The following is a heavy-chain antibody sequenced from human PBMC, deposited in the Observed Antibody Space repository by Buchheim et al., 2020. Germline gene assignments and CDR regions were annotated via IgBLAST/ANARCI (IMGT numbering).Heavy chain of an antibody. D-gene: IGHD2-15*01. CDR1: GFTFSSYW. CDR2: IKQDGSEK. CDR3: ARDPHVCSGGSCYSLDYFDY. J-gene: IGHJ4*02. V-gene: IGHV3-7*01. Sequence: EVQLVESGGGLVQPGGSLRLSCAASGFTFSSYWMSWVRQAPGKGLEWVANIKQDGSEKYYVDSVTGRFTISRDNAKNSLYLKMNSLRAEDTAVYYCARDPHVCSGGSCYSLDYFDYWGQGTL.